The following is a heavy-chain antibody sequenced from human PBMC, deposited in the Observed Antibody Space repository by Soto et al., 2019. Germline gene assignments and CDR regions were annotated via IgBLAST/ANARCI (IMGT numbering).Heavy chain of an antibody. V-gene: IGHV1-2*02. CDR2: INPNSGGT. CDR3: AITMVRGVMGYFDY. D-gene: IGHD3-10*01. Sequence: GASVKVSCKASAGTFSSYAISWVRQAPGQGLEWMGWINPNSGGTNYAQKFQGRVTMTRDTSISTAYMELSRLRSDDTAVYYCAITMVRGVMGYFDYWGQGTPVTVSS. CDR1: AGTFSSYA. J-gene: IGHJ4*02.